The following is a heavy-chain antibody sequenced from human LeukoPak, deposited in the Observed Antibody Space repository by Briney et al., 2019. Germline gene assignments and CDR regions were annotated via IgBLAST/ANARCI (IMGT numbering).Heavy chain of an antibody. Sequence: SVKVSCKNPGGTFSGHAVSWVRQAPGQGLEWLGGIIAVFGTANYAQKFQGRVTLNADESTRTAYMELSRLRSEDTAVYYCASFSDKDLAYCGGDCYYGAFDMWGQGTMVTVSS. D-gene: IGHD2-21*01. CDR2: IIAVFGTA. V-gene: IGHV1-69*13. CDR3: ASFSDKDLAYCGGDCYYGAFDM. CDR1: GGTFSGHA. J-gene: IGHJ3*02.